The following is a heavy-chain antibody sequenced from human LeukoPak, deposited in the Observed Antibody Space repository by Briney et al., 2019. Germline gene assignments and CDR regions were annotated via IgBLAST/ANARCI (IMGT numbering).Heavy chain of an antibody. V-gene: IGHV1-2*02. J-gene: IGHJ4*02. CDR2: INPNGGGT. D-gene: IGHD1-26*01. CDR3: ARDSDSGSYYY. CDR1: GYTFTGYY. Sequence: ASVKVSCKASGYTFTGYYMHWVRQAPGQGLEWVAWINPNGGGTNYAQQFQGRVTTSSDTSISTAYMELSSLRSDDTAVYYCARDSDSGSYYYWGQGTLVTVSS.